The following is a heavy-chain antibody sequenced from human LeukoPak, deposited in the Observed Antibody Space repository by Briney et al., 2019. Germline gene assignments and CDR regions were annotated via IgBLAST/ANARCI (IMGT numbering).Heavy chain of an antibody. CDR1: GFTFDDYA. Sequence: GGSLRLSCAASGFTFDDYAMHWVRQAPGKGLEWVSGINWNSGSIGYADSVKGRFTISRDNSKNTLYLQMNSLRAEDTAVYYCAKAYFDWPHPLREWGQGTLVTVSS. V-gene: IGHV3-9*01. D-gene: IGHD3-9*01. J-gene: IGHJ4*02. CDR3: AKAYFDWPHPLRE. CDR2: INWNSGSI.